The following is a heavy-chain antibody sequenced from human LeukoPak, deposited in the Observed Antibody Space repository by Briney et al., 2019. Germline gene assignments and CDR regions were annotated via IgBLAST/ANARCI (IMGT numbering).Heavy chain of an antibody. V-gene: IGHV4-59*01. CDR3: ARVDSGTYYMPFDY. CDR1: GGSISSYY. CDR2: IYHSGTT. D-gene: IGHD1-26*01. J-gene: IGHJ4*02. Sequence: SETLSLTCTVSGGSISSYYWSWIRQPPGKGLEWIGYIYHSGTTNYSPPLKGRATLSVDTSKNQISLRLSSVTAADTAVYFCARVDSGTYYMPFDYWGQGSLVTVSS.